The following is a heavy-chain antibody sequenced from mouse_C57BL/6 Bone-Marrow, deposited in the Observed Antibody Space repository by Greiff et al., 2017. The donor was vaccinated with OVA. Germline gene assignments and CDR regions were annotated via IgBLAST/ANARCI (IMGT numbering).Heavy chain of an antibody. D-gene: IGHD1-1*01. CDR2: IYPRSGNT. J-gene: IGHJ3*01. Sequence: SGAELARPGASVKLSCKASGYTFTSYGISWVKQRTGQGLEWIGEIYPRSGNTYYNEKFKGKATLTADKSSSTAYMELRSLTSEDSAVYFCARRYYGSSYRFAYWGQGTLVTVSA. CDR3: ARRYYGSSYRFAY. CDR1: GYTFTSYG. V-gene: IGHV1-81*01.